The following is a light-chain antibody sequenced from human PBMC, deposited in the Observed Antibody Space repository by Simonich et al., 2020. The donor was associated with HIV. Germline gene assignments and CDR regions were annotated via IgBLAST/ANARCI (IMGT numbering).Light chain of an antibody. CDR3: QXXXXXXPT. V-gene: IGKV4-1*01. CDR1: RSXXERSXNKNY. J-gene: IGKJ1*01. CDR2: WAX. Sequence: VMTQSPDSLAVXLGERXXVNCTPSRSXXERSXNKNYLAXYQQXPGQXXKLLFYWAXXXESXXXDRXXASXXXXXFTXXXSSLQAEXVAIYYCQXXXXXXPTFGQGTKVEIK.